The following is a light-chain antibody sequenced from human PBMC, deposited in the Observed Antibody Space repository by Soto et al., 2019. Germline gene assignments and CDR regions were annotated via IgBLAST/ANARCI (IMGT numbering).Light chain of an antibody. CDR3: QQYGSSPWT. V-gene: IGKV3-20*01. Sequence: ETVLTQSPGTLSLSPGERATLSCRASQTIRSNYLAWYRQTPGQAPRLLIYGASTRATGIADSFSDSGSGTDFTLIISRLEPEDFALYYCQQYGSSPWTFGQGTKVEIK. CDR2: GAS. CDR1: QTIRSNY. J-gene: IGKJ1*01.